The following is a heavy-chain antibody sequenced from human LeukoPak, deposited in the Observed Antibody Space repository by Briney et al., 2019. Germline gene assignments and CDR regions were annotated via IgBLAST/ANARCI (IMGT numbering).Heavy chain of an antibody. J-gene: IGHJ4*02. CDR3: ARGGDYYDSSGYYYDFDY. V-gene: IGHV1-69*05. D-gene: IGHD3-22*01. CDR1: GGTFNSYA. CDR2: IIPIFGTA. Sequence: ASVKVSCKASGGTFNSYAISWVRQAPGQGLEWMGRIIPIFGTANYAQKFQGRVTITTDESTSTAYVELSSLRSEDTAVYYCARGGDYYDSSGYYYDFDYWGQGTLVTVSS.